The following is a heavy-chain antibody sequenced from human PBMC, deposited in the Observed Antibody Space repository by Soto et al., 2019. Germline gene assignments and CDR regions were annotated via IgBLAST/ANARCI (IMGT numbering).Heavy chain of an antibody. CDR1: GFPFDAHG. V-gene: IGHV3-23*01. Sequence: GGSLRLSCAASGFPFDAHGMAWVRQSPGKGLQWVSSINVSGALTYYIESVKGRFTISRDNSRNTLYLQVNSLRAEDTAVYYCAKDQTDVTLFDYWGQGTLVTVSS. CDR3: AKDQTDVTLFDY. D-gene: IGHD2-21*02. J-gene: IGHJ4*02. CDR2: INVSGALT.